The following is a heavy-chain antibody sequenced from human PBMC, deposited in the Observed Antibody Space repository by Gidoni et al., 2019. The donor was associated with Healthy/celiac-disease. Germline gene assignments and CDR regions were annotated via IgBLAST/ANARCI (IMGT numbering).Heavy chain of an antibody. CDR1: GGSISSSNW. V-gene: IGHV4-4*02. CDR3: ARATDTGGDPTPVWYFDL. J-gene: IGHJ2*01. Sequence: QVQLQVSSPALAKPSGTLSLTCAVSGGSISSSNWWSWVRQPPGKGLEWIGEIYHSGSTTFNPSLKSRVTISVDKSKNQFSLKLSSVTAANTAVYYCARATDTGGDPTPVWYFDLWGRGTLVTVSS. CDR2: IYHSGST. D-gene: IGHD4-17*01.